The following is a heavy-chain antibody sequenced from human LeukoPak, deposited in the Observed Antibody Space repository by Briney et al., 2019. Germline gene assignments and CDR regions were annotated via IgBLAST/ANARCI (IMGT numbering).Heavy chain of an antibody. CDR1: GGTFSSYA. J-gene: IGHJ3*02. V-gene: IGHV1-69*05. CDR3: ARALRVYNNDAFDI. Sequence: GASVKVSCKASGGTFSSYAISWVRQAPGQGLEWIGRIFPIFGTANYAQKFQGRVTITTAGSTSTAYMERSSLRSEDTAVYYCARALRVYNNDAFDIWGQGTMVTVSS. CDR2: IFPIFGTA. D-gene: IGHD1-1*01.